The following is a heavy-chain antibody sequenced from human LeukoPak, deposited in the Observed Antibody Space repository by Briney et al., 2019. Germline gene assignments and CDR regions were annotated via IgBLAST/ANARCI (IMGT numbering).Heavy chain of an antibody. V-gene: IGHV3-74*01. CDR1: GFTFSSYW. J-gene: IGHJ4*02. D-gene: IGHD6-19*01. CDR3: ARILDSAWGELGY. Sequence: GGSLRLSCAASGFTFSSYWMHWVRQAPGKGLVWVSRINSDGGSTSYANSVKGRFTISRDNSKNTLYLQMNSLRAEDTAVYYCARILDSAWGELGYWGQGTLVTVSS. CDR2: INSDGGST.